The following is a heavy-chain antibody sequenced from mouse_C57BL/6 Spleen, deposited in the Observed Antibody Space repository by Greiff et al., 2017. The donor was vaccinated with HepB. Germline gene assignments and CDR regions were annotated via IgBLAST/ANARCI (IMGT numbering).Heavy chain of an antibody. CDR3: ARGVYYGSSYGYAMDY. CDR2: ISYSGST. V-gene: IGHV3-8*01. J-gene: IGHJ4*01. CDR1: GYSITSDY. D-gene: IGHD1-1*01. Sequence: EVKLVESGPGLAKPSQTLSLTCSVTGYSITSDYWNWIRKFPGNKLEYMGYISYSGSTYYNPSLKSRISITRDTSKNQYYLQLNSVTTEDTATYYCARGVYYGSSYGYAMDYWGQGTSVTVSS.